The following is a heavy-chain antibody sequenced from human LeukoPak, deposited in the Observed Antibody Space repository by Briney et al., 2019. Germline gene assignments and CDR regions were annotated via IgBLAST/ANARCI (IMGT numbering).Heavy chain of an antibody. D-gene: IGHD2-2*02. CDR3: ARGRGPIVVVPAAIKTHFDY. CDR2: IYYSGST. Sequence: SETLSLTCTVSGGSISSYYWSWIRQPPGKGLEWIGYIYYSGSTNYNPSLKSRVTISVDTSKNQFSLKLSSVTAADTAVYYCARGRGPIVVVPAAIKTHFDYWGQGTLVTVSS. V-gene: IGHV4-59*12. J-gene: IGHJ4*02. CDR1: GGSISSYY.